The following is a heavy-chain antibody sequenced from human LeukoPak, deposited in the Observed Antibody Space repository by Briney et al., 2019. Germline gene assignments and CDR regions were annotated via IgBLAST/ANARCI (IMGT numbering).Heavy chain of an antibody. CDR3: ARDQAGLDY. CDR2: IYTSGST. CDR1: GGSISSGSYY. D-gene: IGHD6-13*01. Sequence: SETLSLTCTVSGGSISSGSYYWSWIRQPAGKGLEWIGRIYTSGSTNYNPSLKSRVTISVDTSKNQFSLKLSSVTAADTAVYYCARDQAGLDYWGQGTLVTVSS. J-gene: IGHJ4*02. V-gene: IGHV4-61*02.